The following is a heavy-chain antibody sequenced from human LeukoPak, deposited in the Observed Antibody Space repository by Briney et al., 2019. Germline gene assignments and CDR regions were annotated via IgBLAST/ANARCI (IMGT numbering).Heavy chain of an antibody. CDR1: EFTFSSYA. Sequence: PGGSLRLSCSASEFTFSSYAMHWVRQAPGKGLEYVSAISSNGGSTYYADSVKGRFTISRDNSKNTLYLQMSSLRPEDTAVYYCVKGIVVVTARAFDYWGQGTLVTVSS. V-gene: IGHV3-64D*06. D-gene: IGHD2-21*02. CDR3: VKGIVVVTARAFDY. J-gene: IGHJ4*02. CDR2: ISSNGGST.